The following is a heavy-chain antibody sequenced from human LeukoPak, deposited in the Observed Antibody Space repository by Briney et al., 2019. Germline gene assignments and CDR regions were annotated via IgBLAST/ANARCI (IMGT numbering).Heavy chain of an antibody. J-gene: IGHJ4*02. Sequence: SETLSLTCTVSGGSISSYYWSWIRQPPGKGLEWIGYIYYSGSTNYNPSLKSRVTISVDTSKNQFSLKLSSVTAADTAVYYCARGRRAGGGGDSNSDFDYWGQGTLVTVSS. CDR2: IYYSGST. V-gene: IGHV4-59*01. CDR3: ARGRRAGGGGDSNSDFDY. D-gene: IGHD2-21*02. CDR1: GGSISSYY.